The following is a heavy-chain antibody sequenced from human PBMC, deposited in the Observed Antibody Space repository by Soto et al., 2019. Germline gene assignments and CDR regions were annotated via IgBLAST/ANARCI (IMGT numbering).Heavy chain of an antibody. CDR1: GFTFSSYA. Sequence: EVQLLESGGGLVQPGGSLRLSCAASGFTFSSYAMSWVRQAPGKGLEWVSAISGSGGSTYYPDSVKGRFTISRDNSKNTLYLQMNSLRAEDTAVYYCAKEMTTVTTRFLDLDYWGQGTLVTVSS. J-gene: IGHJ4*02. CDR3: AKEMTTVTTRFLDLDY. D-gene: IGHD4-17*01. CDR2: ISGSGGST. V-gene: IGHV3-23*01.